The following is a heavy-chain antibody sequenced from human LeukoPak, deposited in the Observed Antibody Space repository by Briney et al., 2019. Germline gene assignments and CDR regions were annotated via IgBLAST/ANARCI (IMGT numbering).Heavy chain of an antibody. V-gene: IGHV4-59*01. CDR1: GGSINSYY. CDR3: ARDHSSRYFYGMDV. J-gene: IGHJ6*02. D-gene: IGHD6-13*01. CDR2: IHYSGST. Sequence: PSETLSLTCTVSGGSINSYYWSWIRQPPGRGLEWIGSIHYSGSTSSNPSLKSRVTISVDTSKNQFSLKLSSVTAADTAVYYCARDHSSRYFYGMDVWGQGTTVTVSS.